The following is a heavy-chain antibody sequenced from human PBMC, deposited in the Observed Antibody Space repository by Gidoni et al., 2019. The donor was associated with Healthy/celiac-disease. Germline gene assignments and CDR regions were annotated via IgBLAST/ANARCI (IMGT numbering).Heavy chain of an antibody. CDR2: INHSGNT. V-gene: IGHV4-34*01. CDR3: ARGVGLDWFDP. Sequence: QVQLQQWGAVLLKPAETLSLTCAVYGGSFSVSYWSWLRQPPGNGRDGIGEINHSGNTNYNPCLKTRVTISVDLSKNQFSLKLSSVTAADTAVYYCARGVGLDWFDPWGQGTLVTVSS. J-gene: IGHJ5*02. D-gene: IGHD1-26*01. CDR1: GGSFSVSY.